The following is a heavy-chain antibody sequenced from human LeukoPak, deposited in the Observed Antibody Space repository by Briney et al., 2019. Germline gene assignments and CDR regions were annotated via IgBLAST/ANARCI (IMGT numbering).Heavy chain of an antibody. D-gene: IGHD5-18*01. J-gene: IGHJ3*02. CDR2: INHSGST. Sequence: PSETLSLTCAVYGGSFSGYYWSWIRQPPGKGLEWIGEINHSGSTNYNPSLKSRVTISVDTSKNQFSLKLSSVTAADTAVYYCARGGIQLWPNDAFDIWGQGTMVTVSS. V-gene: IGHV4-34*01. CDR3: ARGGIQLWPNDAFDI. CDR1: GGSFSGYY.